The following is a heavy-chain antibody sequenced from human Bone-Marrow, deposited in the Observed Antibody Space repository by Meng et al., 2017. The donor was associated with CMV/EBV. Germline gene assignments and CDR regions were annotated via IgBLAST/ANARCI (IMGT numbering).Heavy chain of an antibody. CDR2: ISAYNGNT. D-gene: IGHD3-3*01. Sequence: ASVKVSCKASGYTFTGYYMHWVRQAPGQGLEWMGWISAYNGNTNYAQKLQGRVTMTTDTSTSTAYMELRSLRSDDTAVYYCARDRYYDPSGNYYYYYGMDVWGQGTTVTGSS. J-gene: IGHJ6*02. CDR1: GYTFTGYY. CDR3: ARDRYYDPSGNYYYYYGMDV. V-gene: IGHV1-18*04.